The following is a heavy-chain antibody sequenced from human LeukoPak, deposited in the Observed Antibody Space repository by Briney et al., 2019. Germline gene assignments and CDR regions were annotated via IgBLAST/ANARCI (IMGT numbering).Heavy chain of an antibody. CDR2: ISACNGNT. CDR1: GGTFSSYA. Sequence: ASVKVSCKASGGTFSSYAISWVRQAPGQGLEWMGWISACNGNTNYAQKLQGRVTMTTDTSTSTAYMELRSLRSDDTAVYYCARVLMITFGGVIENVDYWGQGTLVTVSS. D-gene: IGHD3-16*02. V-gene: IGHV1-18*01. J-gene: IGHJ4*02. CDR3: ARVLMITFGGVIENVDY.